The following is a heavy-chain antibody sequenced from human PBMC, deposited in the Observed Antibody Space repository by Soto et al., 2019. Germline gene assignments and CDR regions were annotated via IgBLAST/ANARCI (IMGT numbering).Heavy chain of an antibody. Sequence: QAGGSLRLSCAASGFTFSSYGMHWVRQAPGKGLEWVAVIWYDGSNKYYADSVKGRFTISRDNSKNTLYLQMNSLRAEDTAVYYCAREWLRPRIFDYWGQGTLVTVSS. V-gene: IGHV3-33*01. CDR3: AREWLRPRIFDY. CDR2: IWYDGSNK. CDR1: GFTFSSYG. D-gene: IGHD5-12*01. J-gene: IGHJ4*02.